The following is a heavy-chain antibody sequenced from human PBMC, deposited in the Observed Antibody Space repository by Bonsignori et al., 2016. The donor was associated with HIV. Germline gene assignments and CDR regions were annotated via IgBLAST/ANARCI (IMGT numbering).Heavy chain of an antibody. CDR3: ARVFKFWSGYTYYYYYMDV. D-gene: IGHD3-3*01. J-gene: IGHJ6*03. CDR2: IDHSGST. V-gene: IGHV4-34*01. Sequence: WIRQPPGKGLEWIGEIDHSGSTNYNPSLKSRVTISLDASKNQFSLKLTSVTAADTAVYYCARVFKFWSGYTYYYYYMDVWGKGTTVTVSS.